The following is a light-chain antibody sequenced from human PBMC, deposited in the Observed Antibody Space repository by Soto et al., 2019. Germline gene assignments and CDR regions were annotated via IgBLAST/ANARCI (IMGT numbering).Light chain of an antibody. V-gene: IGLV2-14*01. J-gene: IGLJ1*01. CDR1: SSDVGGYNY. Sequence: QSALTQPASVSGSPGQSITISCTGTSSDVGGYNYVSWYQQNPGKAPKLMIYDVSNRPSGVSNRFSGSKSGNTASLTISGLQAEDEADYYCSSYTSSSFYVFGTGTKVTVL. CDR2: DVS. CDR3: SSYTSSSFYV.